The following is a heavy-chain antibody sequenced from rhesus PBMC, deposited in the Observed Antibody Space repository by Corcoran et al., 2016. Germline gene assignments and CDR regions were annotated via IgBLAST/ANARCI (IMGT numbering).Heavy chain of an antibody. Sequence: EVQLVQSGAEVKRPGESLKISCKTSGYSFTSYWISWVRQMPGKGLEWMGAIDPSDSDTRNNPSFQGQVTISADKSISTAYLQWSRLKASDTATYYCATTLTVTTSWYFDLWGPGTPITISS. CDR2: IDPSDSDT. V-gene: IGHV5-20*01. J-gene: IGHJ2*01. D-gene: IGHD4-23*01. CDR3: ATTLTVTTSWYFDL. CDR1: GYSFTSYW.